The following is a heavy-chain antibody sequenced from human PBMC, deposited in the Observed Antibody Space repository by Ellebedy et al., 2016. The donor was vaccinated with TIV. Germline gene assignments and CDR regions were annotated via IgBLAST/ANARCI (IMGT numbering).Heavy chain of an antibody. CDR3: AKGQGYGSGSPPDH. V-gene: IGHV3-23*01. Sequence: GESLKISXAASGFTFSTYALTWVRQAPGQGLEWVSTVTSAGVTYYAESVRGRFTISRDNSKNMLFLQMNSLGAEDTAIYHCAKGQGYGSGSPPDHWGQGALVSVSS. J-gene: IGHJ4*02. CDR1: GFTFSTYA. CDR2: VTSAGVT. D-gene: IGHD3-10*01.